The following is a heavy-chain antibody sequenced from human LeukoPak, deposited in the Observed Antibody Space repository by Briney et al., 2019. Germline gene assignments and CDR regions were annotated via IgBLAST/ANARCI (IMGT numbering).Heavy chain of an antibody. Sequence: ASVKDSCKASGYTFTSYGISWVRQAPGQGLEWMGWISAYNGNTNYAQKLQGRVTMTTDTSTSTAYMELRSLRSDDTAVYYCARGLRFGVIPRPFDYWGQGTLVTVSS. CDR2: ISAYNGNT. CDR3: ARGLRFGVIPRPFDY. V-gene: IGHV1-18*01. J-gene: IGHJ4*02. D-gene: IGHD3-3*01. CDR1: GYTFTSYG.